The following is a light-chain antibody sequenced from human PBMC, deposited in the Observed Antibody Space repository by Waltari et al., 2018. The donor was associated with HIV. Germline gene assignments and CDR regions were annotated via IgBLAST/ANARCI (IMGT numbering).Light chain of an antibody. J-gene: IGLJ1*01. CDR3: CSYAGSYSYV. CDR1: SSDCGGYNY. CDR2: DVS. Sequence: QSALTQPRSVSGSPGQSVTISCTGTSSDCGGYNYVSWYQPHPGKAPKLIIYDVSKRPSGVPYRFSGSKSGNTASLTISGLQGEDEADYYCCSYAGSYSYVFGTGTKVTVL. V-gene: IGLV2-11*01.